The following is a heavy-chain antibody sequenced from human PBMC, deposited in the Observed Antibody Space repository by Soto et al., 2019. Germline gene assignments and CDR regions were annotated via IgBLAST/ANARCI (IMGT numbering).Heavy chain of an antibody. CDR1: GFTFYEYA. J-gene: IGHJ6*02. Sequence: EVQLVESGGVVVQPGGSLRLSCATSGFTFYEYAMHWVRQAPGKGLEWISLISWNGGSTYHADSVKGRFTISRDNSKNSLYLQMNSLRPEDTAVYYCAKATVAGAAFDYYYCMDVWGQGTTVTVSS. CDR2: ISWNGGST. V-gene: IGHV3-43D*04. D-gene: IGHD6-19*01. CDR3: AKATVAGAAFDYYYCMDV.